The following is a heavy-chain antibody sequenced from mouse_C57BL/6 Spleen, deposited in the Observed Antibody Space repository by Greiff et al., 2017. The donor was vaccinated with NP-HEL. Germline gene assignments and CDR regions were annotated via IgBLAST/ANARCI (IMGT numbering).Heavy chain of an antibody. Sequence: VQLQQPGAELVRPGSSVKLSCKASGYTFTSYWMDWVKQRPGQGLEWIGNIYPSDSETHYNQKFKDKATLTVDKSSSTAYMQLSSLTSEDSAVYYCARGTVDWYFDVWGTGTTVTVSS. CDR3: ARGTVDWYFDV. J-gene: IGHJ1*03. V-gene: IGHV1-61*01. D-gene: IGHD1-1*01. CDR2: IYPSDSET. CDR1: GYTFTSYW.